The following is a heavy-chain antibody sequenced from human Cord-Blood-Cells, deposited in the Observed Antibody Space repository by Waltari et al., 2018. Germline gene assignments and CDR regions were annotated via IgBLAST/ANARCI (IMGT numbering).Heavy chain of an antibody. D-gene: IGHD1-26*01. CDR2: INPNSGGT. J-gene: IGHJ4*02. CDR1: GYTFTGYY. Sequence: QVQLVQSGAELKKPGHSVKVSCKASGYTFTGYYMNWERQAPGQGLEWMGWINPNSGGTNYAQKFQGWVTMTRDTSISTAYMELSRLRSDDTAVYYCARVGEFESGSFDYWGQGTLVTVSS. V-gene: IGHV1-2*04. CDR3: ARVGEFESGSFDY.